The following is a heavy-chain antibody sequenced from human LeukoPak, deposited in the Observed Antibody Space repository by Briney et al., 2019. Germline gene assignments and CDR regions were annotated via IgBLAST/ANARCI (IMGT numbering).Heavy chain of an antibody. CDR1: GDSVSIYY. J-gene: IGHJ6*02. D-gene: IGHD3-10*01. CDR2: ISYIGST. Sequence: SETLSLTCTVSGDSVSIYYWTWIRQPPGKGLEWIGHISYIGSTNYNPSLKSRVTISVDTSKNQFSLKLSSVTAADTAVYYCARASGSGSYYPYYYGMDVWGQGTTVTVSS. V-gene: IGHV4-59*02. CDR3: ARASGSGSYYPYYYGMDV.